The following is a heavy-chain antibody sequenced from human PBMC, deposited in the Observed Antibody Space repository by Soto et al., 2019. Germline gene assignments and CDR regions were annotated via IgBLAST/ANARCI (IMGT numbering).Heavy chain of an antibody. Sequence: SETLSLTCTVSGGSISDFYWSWIRQPPGKGLEWIGYFYYSGSTNYNPSLRSRVTISVDTSKNQFSLKLSSVTAADTAVYYCARHNAGSRWYPFDYWGQGTLVTVSS. V-gene: IGHV4-59*08. CDR1: GGSISDFY. CDR2: FYYSGST. CDR3: ARHNAGSRWYPFDY. J-gene: IGHJ4*02. D-gene: IGHD6-13*01.